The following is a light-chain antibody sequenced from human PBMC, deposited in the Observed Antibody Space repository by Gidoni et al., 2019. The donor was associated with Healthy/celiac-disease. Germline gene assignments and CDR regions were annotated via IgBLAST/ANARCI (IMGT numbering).Light chain of an antibody. V-gene: IGLV2-14*01. CDR2: DVS. Sequence: QSALTQPASVSGSPGPSITISCTGTSSDVGGYNYVSWYQQQPGKAPKLMIYDVSNRPSGVSNRFSGSKSGNTASLTISGLQAEDEADYYCSSYTSSSTLYVFGTGTKVTVL. CDR3: SSYTSSSTLYV. CDR1: SSDVGGYNY. J-gene: IGLJ1*01.